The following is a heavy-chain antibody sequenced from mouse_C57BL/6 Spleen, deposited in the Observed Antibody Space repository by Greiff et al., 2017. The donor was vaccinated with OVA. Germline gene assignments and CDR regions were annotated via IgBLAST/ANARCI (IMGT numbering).Heavy chain of an antibody. CDR2: IDPSDSYT. J-gene: IGHJ1*03. CDR3: ARFYDYYWYFDV. V-gene: IGHV1-69*01. Sequence: QVQLQQPGAELVMPGASVKLSCKASGYTFTSYWMHWVKQRPGQGLEWIGEIDPSDSYTNYNQKFKGKSTLTVDKSSSTAYMQLSSLTSEDSAVYYCARFYDYYWYFDVWGTGTTVTVSS. D-gene: IGHD2-4*01. CDR1: GYTFTSYW.